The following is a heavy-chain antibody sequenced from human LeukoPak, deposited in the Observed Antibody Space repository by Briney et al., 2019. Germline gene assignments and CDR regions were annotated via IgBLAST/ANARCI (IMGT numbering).Heavy chain of an antibody. J-gene: IGHJ3*02. CDR2: IYSGGST. CDR3: ARIDAFDI. CDR1: GFTVSNNY. Sequence: GGSLRLSCAASGFTVSNNYMNWVRQAPGKGLEWVSVIYSGGSTYYADSVKGRFTISRDNAKNSLYLQMNSLRAEDTAVYYCARIDAFDIWGQGTMVTVSS. V-gene: IGHV3-66*01.